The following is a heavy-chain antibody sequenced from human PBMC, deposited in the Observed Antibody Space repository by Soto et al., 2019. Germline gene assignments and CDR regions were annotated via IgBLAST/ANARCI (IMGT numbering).Heavy chain of an antibody. V-gene: IGHV4-34*01. D-gene: IGHD6-25*01. CDR2: INHSGTT. CDR3: ARGRGYVYGSNFYGLDV. Sequence: SETLSLTCGVYRGSFSGFYWSWVRQTPGGGLEWIGEINHSGTTNYNPSFQNRVTISVGKSTNNFSLKMTSVTAADAAVYYCARGRGYVYGSNFYGLDVWGQGTTVTV. J-gene: IGHJ6*02. CDR1: RGSFSGFY.